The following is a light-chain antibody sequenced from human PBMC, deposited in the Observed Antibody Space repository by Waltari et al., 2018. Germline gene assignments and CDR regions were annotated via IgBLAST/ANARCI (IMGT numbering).Light chain of an antibody. Sequence: DIVMTQSPVTLSVSPGERATLSCRASQSVGSNLAWYQQKPGQAPSLLIYGASTRANGIPGRFSGSGSGTEVTLTLSSLQSEDCAVYYCQQYNKWPRTFGQGTKVEIK. CDR3: QQYNKWPRT. CDR1: QSVGSN. V-gene: IGKV3-15*01. CDR2: GAS. J-gene: IGKJ1*01.